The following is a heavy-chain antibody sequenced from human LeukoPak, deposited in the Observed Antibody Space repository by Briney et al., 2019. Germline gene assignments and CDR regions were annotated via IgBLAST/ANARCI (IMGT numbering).Heavy chain of an antibody. CDR3: ATILIRGLTDMDV. D-gene: IGHD3-10*01. J-gene: IGHJ6*03. CDR1: TDPIGNYY. CDR2: IYTTGFT. V-gene: IGHV4-4*07. Sequence: SETLSLTCTIFTDPIGNYYWSWLRQPAGKGLEWIGRIYTTGFTDYNPSLKSRVTMSIDTSKNQFSLEMSSVTAADTAVYYCATILIRGLTDMDVWGEGTTVTVSS.